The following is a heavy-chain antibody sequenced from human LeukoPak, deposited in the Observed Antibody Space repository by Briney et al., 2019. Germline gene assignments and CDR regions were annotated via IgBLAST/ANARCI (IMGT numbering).Heavy chain of an antibody. CDR3: ARGSQWRAYWFDP. CDR1: GGSISSYY. D-gene: IGHD6-19*01. CDR2: IYYSGST. V-gene: IGHV4-59*01. J-gene: IGHJ5*02. Sequence: ASETLSLTCTVSGGSISSYYWSWIRQPPGKGLEWIGYIYYSGSTNYNPSLKSRVTISVDTSKNQFSLKLSSVTAADTAVYYCARGSQWRAYWFDPWGQGTLVTVSS.